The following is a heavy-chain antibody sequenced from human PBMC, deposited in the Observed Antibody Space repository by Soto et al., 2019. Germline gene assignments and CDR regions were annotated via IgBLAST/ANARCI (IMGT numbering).Heavy chain of an antibody. CDR1: ETTHW. Sequence: AEEALKISCSAPETTHWIRWVRQNPGKGLEWMGIIYPGDSDTKYSPSFQGQVTISVDKSISTAYLHWSSLKASDTATYYCARLVNYYFGMDVWGLGTTVTVSS. CDR3: ARLVNYYFGMDV. J-gene: IGHJ6*02. V-gene: IGHV5-51*01. CDR2: IYPGDSDT.